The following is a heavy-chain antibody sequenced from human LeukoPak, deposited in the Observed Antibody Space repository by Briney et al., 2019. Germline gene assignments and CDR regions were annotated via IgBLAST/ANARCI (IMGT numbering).Heavy chain of an antibody. D-gene: IGHD3-10*01. CDR2: ISAYNGNT. V-gene: IGHV1-18*01. CDR1: GYTFTSYG. J-gene: IGHJ4*02. Sequence: ASVKVSCEASGYTFTSYGISWVRQAPGQGLEWMGWISAYNGNTNYAQKLQGRVTMTTDTSTSTAYMELRSLRSDDTAVYYCARDPLRGYYGSGSSHYFDYWGQGTLVTVSS. CDR3: ARDPLRGYYGSGSSHYFDY.